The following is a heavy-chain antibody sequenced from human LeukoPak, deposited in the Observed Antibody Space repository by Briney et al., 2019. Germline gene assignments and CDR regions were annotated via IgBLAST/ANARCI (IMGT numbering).Heavy chain of an antibody. V-gene: IGHV1-2*06. CDR2: INPNSGGT. D-gene: IGHD3-10*01. J-gene: IGHJ4*02. Sequence: ASVKVSCKASGYTFTGYYMYWVRQAPGQGLEWMGRINPNSGGTNYAQKFQGRVTMTRDTSISTAYMELSRLRSDDTAVYYCARGCYYGSGSYWPDYWGQGTLVTVS. CDR1: GYTFTGYY. CDR3: ARGCYYGSGSYWPDY.